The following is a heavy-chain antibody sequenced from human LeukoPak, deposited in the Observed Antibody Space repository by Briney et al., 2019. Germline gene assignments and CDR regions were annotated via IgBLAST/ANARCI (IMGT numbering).Heavy chain of an antibody. CDR2: VYYNGLT. CDR3: ARYCNDGTCFSKALDY. CDR1: GGSINNYY. V-gene: IGHV4-59*08. Sequence: SETLSLTCTVSGGSINNYYWSWIRQPPGGGLEWIGYVYYNGLTRYNPSLNSRVTFSVDTSKNQFSLKVNSVTAADTAIYYCARYCNDGTCFSKALDYWGQGTLATVSS. J-gene: IGHJ4*02. D-gene: IGHD2-15*01.